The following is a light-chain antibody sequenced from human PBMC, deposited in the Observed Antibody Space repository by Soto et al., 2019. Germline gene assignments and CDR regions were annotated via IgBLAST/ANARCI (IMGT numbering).Light chain of an antibody. CDR2: VAS. J-gene: IGKJ2*01. CDR1: QGVGKD. V-gene: IGKV1-6*01. CDR3: LQDYKTPYT. Sequence: AIQMTQSPSSLSASVGDRVTITCRAGQGVGKDLGWYQHKPGQAPKLLIYVASTLESGVPSRFSGSGSGTDFTLTISNLQPEDSATYHCLQDYKTPYTFGQGTKLEIK.